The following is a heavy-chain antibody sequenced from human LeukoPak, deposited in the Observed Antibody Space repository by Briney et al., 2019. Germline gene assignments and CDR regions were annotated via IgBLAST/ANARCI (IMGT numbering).Heavy chain of an antibody. J-gene: IGHJ4*02. V-gene: IGHV3-48*01. D-gene: IGHD2-2*01. CDR3: AREREDIVVVPAYNFCDY. CDR1: GFTFSSYG. CDR2: ISSSSSTI. Sequence: GGSLRLPCAASGFTFSSYGMNWVRQAPGKGLEWVSYISSSSSTIYYADSVKGRFTISRDNAKNSLYLQMNSLRAEDTAVYYCAREREDIVVVPAYNFCDYWGQGTLVTVSS.